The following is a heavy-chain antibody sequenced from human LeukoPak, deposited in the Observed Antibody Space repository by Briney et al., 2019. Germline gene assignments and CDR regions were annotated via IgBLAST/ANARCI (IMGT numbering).Heavy chain of an antibody. Sequence: LTGGSLRLSCAASGFTFSSSGMHWVRQAPGKGLEWVSTISHDGSNKYYGDSVKGRFTISRDNSKNTLYVQMNGLRAEDTAVYFCAKDSPSPNSGYYHYWGQGTLVTVSS. CDR1: GFTFSSSG. CDR2: ISHDGSNK. D-gene: IGHD2/OR15-2a*01. J-gene: IGHJ4*02. V-gene: IGHV3-30*18. CDR3: AKDSPSPNSGYYHY.